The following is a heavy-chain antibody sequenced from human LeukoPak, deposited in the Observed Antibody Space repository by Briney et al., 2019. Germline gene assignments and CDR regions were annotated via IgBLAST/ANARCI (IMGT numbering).Heavy chain of an antibody. V-gene: IGHV1-8*03. J-gene: IGHJ4*02. Sequence: ASVKVSCKTSGYSFTNYDINWVRQATGQGLEWMGWMNPGSGNTGSAQKFRGRITITRDTSTSTAFLELSGLTSEDTAVYYCARGYINGPYYFDYWGQGTLVTVSS. CDR1: GYSFTNYD. D-gene: IGHD5-18*01. CDR3: ARGYINGPYYFDY. CDR2: MNPGSGNT.